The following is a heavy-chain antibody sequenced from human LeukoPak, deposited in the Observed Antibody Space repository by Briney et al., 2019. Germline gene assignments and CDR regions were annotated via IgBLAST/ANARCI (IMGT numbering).Heavy chain of an antibody. J-gene: IGHJ4*02. CDR1: GFTFDDYA. Sequence: GGSLRLSCATSGFTFDDYAMHWVRQAPGKGLEWVSGISWNSGSIGYADSVKGRFTISRDNAKNSLYLQMNSLRAEDTALYYCAKVSSGWLLGGLVYWGQGTLATVSS. D-gene: IGHD3-9*01. CDR3: AKVSSGWLLGGLVY. V-gene: IGHV3-9*01. CDR2: ISWNSGSI.